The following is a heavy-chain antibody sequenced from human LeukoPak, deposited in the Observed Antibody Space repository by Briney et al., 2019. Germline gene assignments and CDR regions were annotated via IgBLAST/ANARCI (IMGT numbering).Heavy chain of an antibody. V-gene: IGHV3-30*02. Sequence: PGGSLRLSCAASGFTFSSYGMHWVRQAPGKGLEWVAFIRYDGGNKYYADSVKGRITFSRDNSKNTLYLQMNSLRAEDTAVYYCAVGHINFISSWYKPNDAFDIWGQGTMVTVSS. CDR1: GFTFSSYG. J-gene: IGHJ3*02. CDR3: AVGHINFISSWYKPNDAFDI. CDR2: IRYDGGNK. D-gene: IGHD6-13*01.